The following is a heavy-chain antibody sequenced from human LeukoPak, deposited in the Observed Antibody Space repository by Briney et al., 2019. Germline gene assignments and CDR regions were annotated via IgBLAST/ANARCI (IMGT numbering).Heavy chain of an antibody. J-gene: IGHJ4*02. Sequence: SETLSLTCTVSGGSISSYYWSWIRQPPGKGLEWIGYVYYSGGTNYNPSLKSRVIISLDTSKNQFSLKLSSVTAADTAVYYCARSQYSAVLYDYWGQGTLVTVSS. CDR3: ARSQYSAVLYDY. CDR1: GGSISSYY. D-gene: IGHD2-2*01. V-gene: IGHV4-59*01. CDR2: VYYSGGT.